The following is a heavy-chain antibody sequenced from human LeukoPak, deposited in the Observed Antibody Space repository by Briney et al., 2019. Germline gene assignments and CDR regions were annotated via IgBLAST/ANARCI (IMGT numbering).Heavy chain of an antibody. CDR3: ARDNYSGSRYFDH. CDR1: GFTFSSYD. V-gene: IGHV3-7*01. J-gene: IGHJ4*02. Sequence: GGSLRLSCAASGFTFSSYDMTWVRQAPGRGLEWVANIKQDGSEKYYVDSVKGRFTISRDNAKNSLYLQMNSLRAEDTAIYYCARDNYSGSRYFDHWGQGTLVTVSS. CDR2: IKQDGSEK. D-gene: IGHD1-26*01.